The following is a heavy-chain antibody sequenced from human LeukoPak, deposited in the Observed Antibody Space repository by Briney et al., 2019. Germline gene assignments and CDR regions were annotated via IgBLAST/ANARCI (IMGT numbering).Heavy chain of an antibody. CDR1: GGSISSGGYY. D-gene: IGHD3-10*01. CDR2: IYYSGST. Sequence: SETLSLTCTVSGGSISSGGYYWSWIRQPPGKGLEWIGYIYYSGSTYYNPSLKSRVTISVDTSKNQFSLKLSSVTAADTAVYYCARGGPYYGSGSYSSFRLFDPWGQGPLVTVSS. V-gene: IGHV4-31*03. CDR3: ARGGPYYGSGSYSSFRLFDP. J-gene: IGHJ5*02.